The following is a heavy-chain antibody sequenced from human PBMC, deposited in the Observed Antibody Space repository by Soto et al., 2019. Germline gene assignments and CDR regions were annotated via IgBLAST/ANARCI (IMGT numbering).Heavy chain of an antibody. Sequence: SETLSLTCAVSGGSISSGCYSWSWIRQPPGKGLEWIGYIYHSGSTYYNPSLKSRLTISVDKSKNQFSLKLTSVTAADTAVYYCARARATIAAAAIFDCWGQGTLVTVSS. D-gene: IGHD6-13*01. J-gene: IGHJ4*02. CDR2: IYHSGST. CDR3: ARARATIAAAAIFDC. V-gene: IGHV4-30-2*01. CDR1: GGSISSGCYS.